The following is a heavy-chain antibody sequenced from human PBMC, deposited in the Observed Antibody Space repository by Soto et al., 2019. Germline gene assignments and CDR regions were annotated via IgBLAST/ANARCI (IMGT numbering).Heavy chain of an antibody. Sequence: PSETLSLTCSVSGGSISPYYWSWIRQPAGKGLEWIGRIYASGSTNYNPSLKSRVTMSVATSKNQFSLKLNSVTAADTATYYCARGGMVIIPTATAFDYWGQGTLVTVSS. V-gene: IGHV4-4*07. CDR1: GGSISPYY. CDR3: ARGGMVIIPTATAFDY. J-gene: IGHJ4*02. D-gene: IGHD1-1*01. CDR2: IYASGST.